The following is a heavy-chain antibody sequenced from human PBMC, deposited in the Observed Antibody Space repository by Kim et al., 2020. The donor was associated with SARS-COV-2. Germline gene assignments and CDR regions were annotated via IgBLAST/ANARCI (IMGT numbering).Heavy chain of an antibody. CDR2: ISSSSSYI. D-gene: IGHD4-4*01. Sequence: GGSLRLSCAASGFTFSSYSMNWVRQAPGKGLEWVSSISSSSSYIYYADSVKGRFTISRDNAKNSLYLQMNSLRAEDTAVYYCARDGGDTVPIYYYYYGMDVWGQGTTVTVSS. V-gene: IGHV3-21*01. J-gene: IGHJ6*02. CDR1: GFTFSSYS. CDR3: ARDGGDTVPIYYYYYGMDV.